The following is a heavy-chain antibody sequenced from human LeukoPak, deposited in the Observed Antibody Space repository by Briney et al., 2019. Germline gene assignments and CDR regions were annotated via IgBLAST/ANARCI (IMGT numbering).Heavy chain of an antibody. V-gene: IGHV3-23*01. J-gene: IGHJ5*02. CDR2: ISGSGGST. Sequence: PGGSLRLSCAASGFTFSSYAMSWVRQAPGKGLEWVSAISGSGGSTYYADSVKGRFTISRDNSKNTLYLQMNSLRAEDTAVYYCARDSVGATRQIINWFDPWGQGTLVTVSS. CDR1: GFTFSSYA. CDR3: ARDSVGATRQIINWFDP. D-gene: IGHD1-26*01.